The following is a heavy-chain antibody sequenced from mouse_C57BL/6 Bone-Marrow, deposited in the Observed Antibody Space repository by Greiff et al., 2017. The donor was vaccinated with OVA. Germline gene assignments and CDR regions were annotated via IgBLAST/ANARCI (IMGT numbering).Heavy chain of an antibody. CDR1: GYTFTSYW. D-gene: IGHD1-1*01. J-gene: IGHJ3*01. Sequence: QQSCKASGYTFTSYWMHWVKQRPIQGLEWIGNIDPSDSETHYNQKFKDKATLTVDKSSSTAYMQLSSLTSEDSAVYYCARGDFYYGSSYLFAYWGQGTLVTVSA. CDR2: IDPSDSET. CDR3: ARGDFYYGSSYLFAY. V-gene: IGHV1-52*01.